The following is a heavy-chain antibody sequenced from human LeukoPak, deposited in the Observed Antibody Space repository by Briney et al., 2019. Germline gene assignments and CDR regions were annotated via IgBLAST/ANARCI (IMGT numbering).Heavy chain of an antibody. V-gene: IGHV3-23*01. CDR3: AKAIGEWAYAFDI. CDR1: GFTFSSYG. Sequence: PGGSLRLSCAASGFTFSSYGMNWVRQAPGKGLEWVSSISGSAGTTYCADSVKGRFTISRDNSKNTLYLQMNSLRAEDTAVYYCAKAIGEWAYAFDIWGRGTMVTVSS. CDR2: ISGSAGTT. D-gene: IGHD1-26*01. J-gene: IGHJ3*02.